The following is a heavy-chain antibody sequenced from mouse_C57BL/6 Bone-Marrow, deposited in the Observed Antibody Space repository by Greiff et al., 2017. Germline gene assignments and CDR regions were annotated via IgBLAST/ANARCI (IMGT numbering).Heavy chain of an antibody. Sequence: EVQLVESGGGLVQPKGSLKLSCAASGFSFNTYAMNWVRQAPGKGLEWVARIRSKSNNYATYYADSVKDRFTISRDDSERMLYLQMNNLKTAATAMYYCVRWSYGSSYGFDYLGQGTALTVSS. CDR1: GFSFNTYA. V-gene: IGHV10-1*01. J-gene: IGHJ2*01. D-gene: IGHD1-1*01. CDR3: VRWSYGSSYGFDY. CDR2: IRSKSNNYAT.